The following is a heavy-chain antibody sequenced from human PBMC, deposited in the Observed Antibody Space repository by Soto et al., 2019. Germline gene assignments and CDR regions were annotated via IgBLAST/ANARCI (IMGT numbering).Heavy chain of an antibody. J-gene: IGHJ6*02. CDR1: GYTFTDYW. CDR2: IYPGDSDT. CDR3: ARHISNFRYDHIAMDV. Sequence: GESLKISCKGSGYTFTDYWIGWVRQLPGKGLEWMGIIYPGDSDTRYRPSFHGDATITVDKSTTTAYLQWSTMRASDTAMYYGARHISNFRYDHIAMDVWGQGNTVTASS. V-gene: IGHV5-51*01. D-gene: IGHD5-12*01.